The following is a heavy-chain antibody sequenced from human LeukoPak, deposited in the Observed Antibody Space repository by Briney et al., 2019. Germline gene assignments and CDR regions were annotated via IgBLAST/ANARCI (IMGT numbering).Heavy chain of an antibody. CDR2: IKSKTDGGTT. V-gene: IGHV3-15*01. Sequence: GGSLRLSCAASGFTFSNAWMSWVRQAPGKGLEWVGRIKSKTDGGTTDYAAPVKGRFTISRDDSKNTLYLQMNSLKNEDTAVYYCTTDVNYYESSGYYYEDFWGQGTLVTVSS. D-gene: IGHD3-22*01. J-gene: IGHJ4*02. CDR1: GFTFSNAW. CDR3: TTDVNYYESSGYYYEDF.